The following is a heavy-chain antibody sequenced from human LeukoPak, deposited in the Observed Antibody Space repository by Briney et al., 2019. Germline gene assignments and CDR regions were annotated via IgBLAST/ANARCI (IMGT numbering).Heavy chain of an antibody. CDR2: ISGYNGNT. V-gene: IGHV1-18*01. CDR3: ARDSGGSYRHPYYFDF. J-gene: IGHJ4*02. Sequence: PGASVKVSCKASGYAFSSYGLSWVRQAPGQGLEWLGWISGYNGNTNYAQKLQGRVTMTTDTSTSTPYMEMWGLRSDDTAVYYCARDSGGSYRHPYYFDFWGQGSLVTVSS. CDR1: GYAFSSYG. D-gene: IGHD2-15*01.